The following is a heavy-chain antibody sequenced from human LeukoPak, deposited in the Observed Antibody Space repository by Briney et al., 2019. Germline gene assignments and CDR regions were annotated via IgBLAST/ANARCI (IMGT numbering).Heavy chain of an antibody. Sequence: GGSLRLSCAASGFSVSSDYMTWVRQAPGKGLEWVSVIYSGGSTYYADSVKGRFTISRDNFKNTLYLQMNNVRVEDTAVYFCARYHTALNYWGQGTLVTASS. J-gene: IGHJ4*02. CDR3: ARYHTALNY. D-gene: IGHD5-18*01. V-gene: IGHV3-53*01. CDR1: GFSVSSDY. CDR2: IYSGGST.